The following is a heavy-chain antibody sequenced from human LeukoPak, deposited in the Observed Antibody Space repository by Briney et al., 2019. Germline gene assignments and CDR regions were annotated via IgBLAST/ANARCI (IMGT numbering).Heavy chain of an antibody. D-gene: IGHD3-16*01. J-gene: IGHJ6*02. CDR3: ARDHPLIGYGMDV. CDR2: ISSSGSTI. CDR1: GFTFSSYE. Sequence: QTGGSLRLSCAASGFTFSSYEMKWVRQAPGKGLEWLSYISSSGSTIYYADSVKGRFTISRDNAKNSLYLQMNRLRAEDTAVYYCARDHPLIGYGMDVWGQGTTVTVSS. V-gene: IGHV3-48*03.